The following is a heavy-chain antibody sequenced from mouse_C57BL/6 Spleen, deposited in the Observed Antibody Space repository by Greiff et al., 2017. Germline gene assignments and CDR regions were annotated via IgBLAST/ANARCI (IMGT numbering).Heavy chain of an antibody. CDR3: ARGDYYGSSLAWFAY. V-gene: IGHV5-4*03. Sequence: VKLVESGGGLVKPGGSLKLSCAASGFTFSSYAMSWVRQTPEKRLEWVATISDGGSYTYYPDNVKGRFTISRDNAKNNLYLQMSHLKSEDTAMYYCARGDYYGSSLAWFAYWGQGTLVTVSA. D-gene: IGHD1-1*01. J-gene: IGHJ3*01. CDR1: GFTFSSYA. CDR2: ISDGGSYT.